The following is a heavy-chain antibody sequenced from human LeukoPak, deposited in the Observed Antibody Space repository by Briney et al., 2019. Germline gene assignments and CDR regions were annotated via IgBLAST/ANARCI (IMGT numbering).Heavy chain of an antibody. V-gene: IGHV1-8*01. CDR3: ARSGCSSTSCYDWFDP. CDR1: GYTFTSYD. CDR2: MNPNSGNT. D-gene: IGHD2-2*01. Sequence: ASVKVSCKASGYTFTSYDINWVRQATGQGLEWMGWMNPNSGNTGYAQKFQGRVTMTRNTSISTAYMELSSLRSEDTAVYYCARSGCSSTSCYDWFDPWGQGTLVTVSS. J-gene: IGHJ5*02.